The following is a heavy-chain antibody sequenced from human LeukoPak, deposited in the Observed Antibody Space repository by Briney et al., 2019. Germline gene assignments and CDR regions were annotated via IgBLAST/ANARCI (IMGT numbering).Heavy chain of an antibody. Sequence: GGSLRLSCAASGFTFSSYSMNWVRQAPGKGLEWVSSISSSSSYVYYADSVKGRFTISRDNAKNSLYLQMNSLRAEDTAVYYCAKDRPVLLWFGEQNWFDPWGQGTLVTVSS. CDR3: AKDRPVLLWFGEQNWFDP. D-gene: IGHD3-10*01. V-gene: IGHV3-21*01. J-gene: IGHJ5*02. CDR1: GFTFSSYS. CDR2: ISSSSSYV.